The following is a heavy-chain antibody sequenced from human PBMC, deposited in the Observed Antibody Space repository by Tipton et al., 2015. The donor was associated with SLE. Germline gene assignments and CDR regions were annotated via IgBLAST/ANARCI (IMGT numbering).Heavy chain of an antibody. V-gene: IGHV4-39*02. CDR1: GDSISSSTY. CDR2: MYYSGST. J-gene: IGHJ4*02. D-gene: IGHD3-22*01. Sequence: TLSLTCTISGDSISSSTYWGWIRQPPGKGLEWIGSMYYSGSTYHNPSLKSRVTISVDRSMHHFSLKLSSVTAADTAVYYCATQHYDSYGIWGRLDYWGQGTLVAVSS. CDR3: ATQHYDSYGIWGRLDY.